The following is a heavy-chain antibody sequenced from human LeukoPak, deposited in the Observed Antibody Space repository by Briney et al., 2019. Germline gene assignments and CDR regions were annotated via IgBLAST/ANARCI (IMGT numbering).Heavy chain of an antibody. CDR3: GSRRTAMFGVIKGPIDY. CDR2: INHSGSP. V-gene: IGHV4-34*01. D-gene: IGHD3-3*01. J-gene: IGHJ4*02. CDR1: GGSFSDYY. Sequence: PSETLSLTCAVYGGSFSDYYWTWIRQPPGKGLEWIGEINHSGSPNNNPSLKSRISISFDTSKNQFSLKLTSVTAADTAVYYCGSRRTAMFGVIKGPIDYWGQGTLVTVSS.